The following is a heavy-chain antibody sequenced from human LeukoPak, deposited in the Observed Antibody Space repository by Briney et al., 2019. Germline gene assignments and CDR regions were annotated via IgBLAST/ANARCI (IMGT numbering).Heavy chain of an antibody. Sequence: GSLRLSFAASGFTFSSYGMHWDRQAPGKGLEWVAVIWYDGSNKYYGDSVEGRFTISRDNSKNTLYLQMNSQRAEDTAMYYCARARATRIQLHDYWGQGTLVTVSS. CDR1: GFTFSSYG. V-gene: IGHV3-33*01. CDR2: IWYDGSNK. CDR3: ARARATRIQLHDY. J-gene: IGHJ4*02. D-gene: IGHD5-18*01.